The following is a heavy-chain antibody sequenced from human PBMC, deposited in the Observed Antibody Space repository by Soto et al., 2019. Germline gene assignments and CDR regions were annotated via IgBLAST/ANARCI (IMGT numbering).Heavy chain of an antibody. CDR1: GFTFSSYS. J-gene: IGHJ4*02. CDR2: ISSSSSYI. V-gene: IGHV3-21*01. CDR3: AREHHGPNIYYFDY. Sequence: GGSLRLSCAASGFTFSSYSMNWVRQAPGKGLEWVSSISSSSSYIYYADSVKGRFTISRDNAKNSLYLQMNSLRAEDTAVYYCAREHHGPNIYYFDYWGQGTLVTVSS.